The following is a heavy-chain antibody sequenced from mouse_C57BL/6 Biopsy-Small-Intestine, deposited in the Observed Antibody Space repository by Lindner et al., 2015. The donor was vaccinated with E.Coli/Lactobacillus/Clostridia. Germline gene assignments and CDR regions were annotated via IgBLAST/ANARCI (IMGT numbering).Heavy chain of an antibody. D-gene: IGHD3-1*01. CDR3: SRGLRFAY. CDR1: GYTFTDYY. Sequence: VQLQESGPELVKPGASVEISCKASGYTFTDYYINWVKQRPGQGLEWIGWIYPGSGNTKYNEKFKGKATSTVDTSSDTAYMQLSSLTSEDSAVYYCSRGLRFAYWGQGTLVTVSA. CDR2: IYPGSGNT. J-gene: IGHJ3*01. V-gene: IGHV1-84*01.